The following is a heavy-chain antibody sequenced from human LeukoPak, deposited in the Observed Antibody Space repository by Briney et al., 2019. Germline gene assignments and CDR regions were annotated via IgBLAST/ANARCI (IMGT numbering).Heavy chain of an antibody. J-gene: IGHJ5*02. D-gene: IGHD4-17*01. V-gene: IGHV4-39*01. CDR2: IYCSGST. CDR1: GGSISSSSYY. Sequence: SETLSLTCTVSGGSISSSSYYWGCIRQPPGKGLEWIGSIYCSGSTYYNPSLKSRVTISVDTSKNQFSLKLSSVTAADTAVYYCARSSGDYYLIKTNWFDPWGQGTLVTVSS. CDR3: ARSSGDYYLIKTNWFDP.